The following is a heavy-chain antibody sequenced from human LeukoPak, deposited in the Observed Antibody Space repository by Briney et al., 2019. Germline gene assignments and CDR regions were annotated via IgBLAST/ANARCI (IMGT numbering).Heavy chain of an antibody. CDR1: GFTFSSYS. J-gene: IGHJ4*02. CDR2: ISSSSSYI. V-gene: IGHV3-21*01. Sequence: GGSLRLSRAASGFTFSSYSMNWVRQAPGKGLEWVSSISSSSSYIYYADSVKGRFTISRDNAKNSLYLQMNSLRAEDTAVYYCARVMVRGVILADYWGQGTLVTVSS. CDR3: ARVMVRGVILADY. D-gene: IGHD3-10*01.